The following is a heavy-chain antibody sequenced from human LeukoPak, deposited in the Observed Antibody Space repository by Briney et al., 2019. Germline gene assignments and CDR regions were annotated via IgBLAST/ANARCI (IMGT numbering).Heavy chain of an antibody. CDR3: AKSSSGWDPFDY. J-gene: IGHJ4*02. CDR2: IYTSGST. CDR1: GGSISSGSYY. D-gene: IGHD6-19*01. Sequence: PSETLSLTCTVSGGSISSGSYYWSWIRQPAGNGLEWIGRIYTSGSTNYNPSLKSRVTISVDTSKNQFSLKLSSVTAADTAVYYCAKSSSGWDPFDYWGQGTLVTVSS. V-gene: IGHV4-61*02.